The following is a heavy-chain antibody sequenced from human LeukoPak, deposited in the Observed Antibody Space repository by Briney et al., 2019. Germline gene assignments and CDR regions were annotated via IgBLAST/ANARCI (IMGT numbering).Heavy chain of an antibody. D-gene: IGHD6-6*01. V-gene: IGHV4-59*01. CDR3: ARARVYRVGSSADYYYYMDV. J-gene: IGHJ6*03. CDR1: GGSISSYY. CDR2: IYYSGST. Sequence: SETLSLTCTVSGGSISSYYWSLIRQPPGKGLEWVGYIYYSGSTKYNPSLKSRVTISVDTSKNQFPLRLSSVTAADTAVYYCARARVYRVGSSADYYYYMDVWGKGTAVTVSS.